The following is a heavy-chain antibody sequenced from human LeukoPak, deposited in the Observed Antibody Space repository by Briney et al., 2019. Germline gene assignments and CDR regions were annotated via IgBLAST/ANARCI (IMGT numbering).Heavy chain of an antibody. CDR2: IRQDASEE. V-gene: IGHV3-7*01. J-gene: IGHJ4*02. Sequence: SGGSLRLSCAASGFTFSSYYMTWVRQAPGQGLEWVANIRQDASEEFYADSVKGRFTISRDNAKNSLYLQMNSLRAEDTAVYYCARWLYSSGWAIDYWGQGTLVTVSS. CDR3: ARWLYSSGWAIDY. D-gene: IGHD6-19*01. CDR1: GFTFSSYY.